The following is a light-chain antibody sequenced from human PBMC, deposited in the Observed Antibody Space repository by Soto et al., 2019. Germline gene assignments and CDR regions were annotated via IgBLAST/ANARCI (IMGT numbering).Light chain of an antibody. CDR1: SGHSTYA. CDR2: LNSDGSH. V-gene: IGLV4-69*01. CDR3: QTWDAGSVV. J-gene: IGLJ2*01. Sequence: QSVLTQSPSASASLGASVKLTCTLSSGHSTYAIAWHQQQPEKGPRYLMRLNSDGSHTKGDGIPDRFSGSSSGAERYLTISSLQYEDEADYYCQTWDAGSVVFGGGTKLTVL.